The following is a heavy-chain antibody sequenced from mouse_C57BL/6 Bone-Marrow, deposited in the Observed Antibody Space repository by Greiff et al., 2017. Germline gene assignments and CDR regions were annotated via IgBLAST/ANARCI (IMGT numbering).Heavy chain of an antibody. D-gene: IGHD1-1*01. V-gene: IGHV1-61*01. CDR2: IYPSDSET. Sequence: VQLQQPGAELVRPGSSVKLSCKASGYTFTSYWMDWVKQRPGQGLEWIGNIYPSDSETHYNQKFKDKATLTVDKSSSTAYVQLSSLTSEDSAVYYCARYYGSSYGWFAYWGQGTLVTVSA. CDR3: ARYYGSSYGWFAY. CDR1: GYTFTSYW. J-gene: IGHJ3*01.